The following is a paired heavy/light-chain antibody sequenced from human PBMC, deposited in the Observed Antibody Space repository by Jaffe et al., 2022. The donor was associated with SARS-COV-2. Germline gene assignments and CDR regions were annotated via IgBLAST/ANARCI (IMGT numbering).Light chain of an antibody. CDR3: QQYGSFGVT. Sequence: EIVLTQSPGTLSLSPGERATLSCRASQSVSSSYLAWYQQKPGQAPRLLIYGASSRATGIPDRFSGSGSGTDFTLTISRLEPEDFAVYYCQQYGSFGVTFGPGTKVDIK. V-gene: IGKV3-20*01. CDR1: QSVSSSY. CDR2: GAS. J-gene: IGKJ3*01.
Heavy chain of an antibody. Sequence: QVQLVQSGAEVKKPGSSVKVSCKASGGTFSSYTISWVRQAPGQGLEWMGRIIPILGIANYAQKFQGRVTITADKSTSTAYMELSSLRSEDTAVYYCAREKPTTSQWPPYYYYGMDVWGQGTTVTVSS. CDR1: GGTFSSYT. V-gene: IGHV1-69*08. CDR3: AREKPTTSQWPPYYYYGMDV. CDR2: IIPILGIA. J-gene: IGHJ6*02. D-gene: IGHD6-19*01.